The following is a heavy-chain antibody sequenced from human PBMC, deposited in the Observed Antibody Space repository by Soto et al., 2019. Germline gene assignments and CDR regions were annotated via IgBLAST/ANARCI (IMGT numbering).Heavy chain of an antibody. J-gene: IGHJ4*02. Sequence: EVQLLESGGGLVQPGGSLRLSCAASGFSFASHAMNWVRQAPGKGLEWVSGIRGSGGSTYYADSVKGRFTISRDNSKNTLYLQLSSLRVEDTAVYYCAKGFGISWQYYLDYWGQGTLVTVSS. CDR1: GFSFASHA. CDR3: AKGFGISWQYYLDY. CDR2: IRGSGGST. D-gene: IGHD3-10*01. V-gene: IGHV3-23*01.